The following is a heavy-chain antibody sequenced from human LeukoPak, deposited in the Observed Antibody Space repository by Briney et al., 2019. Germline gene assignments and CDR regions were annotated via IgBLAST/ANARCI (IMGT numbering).Heavy chain of an antibody. CDR3: PRGAERGSYPFFDY. CDR1: GYSFTTYW. V-gene: IGHV5-51*01. CDR2: IYPGDSDT. J-gene: IGHJ4*02. D-gene: IGHD1-26*01. Sequence: GGALKISCKGSGYSFTTYWIAWVRQMPGEGLELMGIIYPGDSDTRYSLSFQGQVTISADKSISTPYLQWRRLTASHTAMYYCPRGAERGSYPFFDYWGQGTLVTVSS.